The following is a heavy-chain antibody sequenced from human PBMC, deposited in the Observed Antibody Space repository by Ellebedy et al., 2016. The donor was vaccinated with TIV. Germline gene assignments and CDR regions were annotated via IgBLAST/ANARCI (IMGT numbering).Heavy chain of an antibody. CDR2: IYYSGST. J-gene: IGHJ5*02. CDR3: ARHETSRIVVVPAARFNP. V-gene: IGHV4-39*01. D-gene: IGHD2-2*01. Sequence: SETLSLXXTVSGGSISSSSYYWGWIRQPPGKGLEWIGSIYYSGSTYYNPSLKSRVTISVDTSKNQFSLKLSSVTAADTAVYYCARHETSRIVVVPAARFNPWGQGTLVTVSS. CDR1: GGSISSSSYY.